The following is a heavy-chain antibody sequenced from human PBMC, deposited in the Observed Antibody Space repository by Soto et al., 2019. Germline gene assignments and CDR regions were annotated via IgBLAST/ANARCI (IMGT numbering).Heavy chain of an antibody. J-gene: IGHJ5*02. Sequence: SETLSLTCSVSGDYIHVGGYYWTWIRQRPGKGLEWMGYIYYTGKTYYNPSLESRLTMSVDGSKNQFSLRLTSVTAADTAVYFCGRDLTSNANCIDPWGQGTLVTVSS. D-gene: IGHD2-2*01. CDR3: GRDLTSNANCIDP. CDR2: IYYTGKT. V-gene: IGHV4-30-4*01. CDR1: GDYIHVGGYY.